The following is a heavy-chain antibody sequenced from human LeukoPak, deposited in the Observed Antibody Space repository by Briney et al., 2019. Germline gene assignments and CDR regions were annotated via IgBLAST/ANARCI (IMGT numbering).Heavy chain of an antibody. CDR3: ARVGGTNYYYYGMDV. V-gene: IGHV4-34*01. J-gene: IGHJ6*02. D-gene: IGHD3-10*01. Sequence: SETLSLTCAVYGGSFSGYYWSWIRQPPGKGLEWLGEINHSGSTNYNPSLKSRVTISVDTSKNQFSLKLSSVTAADMAVYYCARVGGTNYYYYGMDVWGQGTTVTVSS. CDR1: GGSFSGYY. CDR2: INHSGST.